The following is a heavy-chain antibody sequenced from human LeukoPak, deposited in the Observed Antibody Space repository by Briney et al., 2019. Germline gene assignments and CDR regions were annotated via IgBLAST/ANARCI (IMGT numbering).Heavy chain of an antibody. J-gene: IGHJ4*02. CDR1: GFTFSSYE. D-gene: IGHD3-22*01. CDR2: ISSSGSTI. Sequence: PGGSLRLSCAASGFTFSSYEMNWVRQAPGKGLEWVSYISSSGSTIYYADSVKGRFTISRDNAKNSLYLQMNSLRAEDMALYYCAKADYDSSGTYLGYFDYWGQGTLVTVSS. CDR3: AKADYDSSGTYLGYFDY. V-gene: IGHV3-48*03.